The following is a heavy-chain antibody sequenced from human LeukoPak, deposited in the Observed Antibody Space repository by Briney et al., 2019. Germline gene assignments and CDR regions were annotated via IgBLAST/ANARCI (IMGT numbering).Heavy chain of an antibody. Sequence: GESLKISCKASGYSFTSYWIGWVRQMPGKGLEWVGIIHPGDSDTRYSPSFQGQVTISADKSISTAYLQWTSLKASDTAMYYCARRTGSTGYPFDYWGQGTLVTVSS. CDR2: IHPGDSDT. CDR3: ARRTGSTGYPFDY. J-gene: IGHJ4*02. D-gene: IGHD3-22*01. V-gene: IGHV5-51*01. CDR1: GYSFTSYW.